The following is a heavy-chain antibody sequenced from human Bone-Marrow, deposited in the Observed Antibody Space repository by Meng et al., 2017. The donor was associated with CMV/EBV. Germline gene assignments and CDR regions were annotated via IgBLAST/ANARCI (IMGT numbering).Heavy chain of an antibody. CDR2: ISYDGSNK. CDR1: GFTFSSYS. CDR3: ARHIVVVPAAIQATTGAYYYYGMDV. V-gene: IGHV3-30*03. D-gene: IGHD2-2*02. J-gene: IGHJ6*02. Sequence: GGSLRLSCAASGFTFSSYSMNWVRQAPGKGLEWVAVISYDGSNKYYADSVKGRFTISRDNSKNTLYLQMNSLRAEDTAVYYCARHIVVVPAAIQATTGAYYYYGMDVWGQGTTVTVSS.